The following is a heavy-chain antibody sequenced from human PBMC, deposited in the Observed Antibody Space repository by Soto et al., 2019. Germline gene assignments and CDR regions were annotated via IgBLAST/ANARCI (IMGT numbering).Heavy chain of an antibody. D-gene: IGHD2-21*02. J-gene: IGHJ4*02. CDR3: ATYTAYAKYYLDF. CDR2: ISTTGNT. Sequence: PSETLSLTCTVSGDTITSFSWNWIRQSAGKGLEWIGRISTTGNTHYNPSLESRVTMSLDTSKNQFSLKLTSVSAADTAVYFCATYTAYAKYYLDFWGRGALVTVSS. CDR1: GDTITSFS. V-gene: IGHV4-4*07.